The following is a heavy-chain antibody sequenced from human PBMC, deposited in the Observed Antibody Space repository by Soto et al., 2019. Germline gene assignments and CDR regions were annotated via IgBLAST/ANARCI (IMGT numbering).Heavy chain of an antibody. Sequence: GGSLRLSCAASGFTFSCYGMHWVRQAPGKGLEWVAVIWYDGSNKYYADSVKGRFTISRDNSKNTLYLRMNSLRAEDTAVYYCARTYPAYCGGDCYSDYFDYWGQGTLVTVSS. D-gene: IGHD2-21*02. V-gene: IGHV3-33*01. CDR3: ARTYPAYCGGDCYSDYFDY. CDR1: GFTFSCYG. J-gene: IGHJ4*02. CDR2: IWYDGSNK.